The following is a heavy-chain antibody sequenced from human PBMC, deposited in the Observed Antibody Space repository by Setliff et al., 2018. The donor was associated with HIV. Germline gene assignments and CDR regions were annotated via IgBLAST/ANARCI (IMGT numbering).Heavy chain of an antibody. Sequence: GASVKVSCKASGYSFTTHDINWVRQSPGQGLEWMGWMNPDSGNTFYAQKLKGRVTMTRDTSTNTAYMELSSLTSDDTAVYFCARGSMSMVMFILVSAFDIWGQGTLVTVSS. D-gene: IGHD2-21*01. J-gene: IGHJ3*02. CDR3: ARGSMSMVMFILVSAFDI. CDR1: GYSFTTHD. V-gene: IGHV1-8*02. CDR2: MNPDSGNT.